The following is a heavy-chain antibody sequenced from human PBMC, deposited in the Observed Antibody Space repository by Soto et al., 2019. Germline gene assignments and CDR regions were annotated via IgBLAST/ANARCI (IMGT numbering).Heavy chain of an antibody. CDR1: GFTFSSYG. CDR3: AKVRGIYSGSYDRAFDY. J-gene: IGHJ4*02. D-gene: IGHD1-26*01. Sequence: QVQLVGSGGGVVQPGRSLRLSCAASGFTFSSYGMHWVRQAPGKGLEWVAVISYDGSNKYYADSVKGRFTISRDNSKNTLYLQMNSLRAEDTAVYYCAKVRGIYSGSYDRAFDYWGQGTLVTVSS. CDR2: ISYDGSNK. V-gene: IGHV3-30*18.